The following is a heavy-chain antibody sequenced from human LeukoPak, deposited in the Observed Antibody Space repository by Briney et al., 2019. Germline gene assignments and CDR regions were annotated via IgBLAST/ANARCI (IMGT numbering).Heavy chain of an antibody. CDR1: GFTFCSYA. J-gene: IGHJ4*02. D-gene: IGHD1-26*01. V-gene: IGHV3-30-3*01. CDR3: ARDRVGATDYFDY. CDR2: ISYDGSNK. Sequence: RSLRLSCAPSGFTFCSYAMHWVREAPGKGLEGLAVISYDGSNKYYADSVKGRFTISRDNSKNTLYLQMNSLRAEDTAVYYCARDRVGATDYFDYWGQGTLVTVSS.